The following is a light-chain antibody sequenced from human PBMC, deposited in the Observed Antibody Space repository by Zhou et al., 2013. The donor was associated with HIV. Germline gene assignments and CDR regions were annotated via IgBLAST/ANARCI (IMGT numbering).Light chain of an antibody. CDR3: QQYNSYWT. CDR1: QSITSF. V-gene: IGKV1-39*01. Sequence: IQLTQSPSSLSASVGDRVTITCRASQSITSFLNWYQQKPGKAPNLLIYAASSLQSGVPSRFSGSGSGTDFTLTISSLQPEDFATYYCQQYNSYWTFGQGTKVEIK. CDR2: AAS. J-gene: IGKJ1*01.